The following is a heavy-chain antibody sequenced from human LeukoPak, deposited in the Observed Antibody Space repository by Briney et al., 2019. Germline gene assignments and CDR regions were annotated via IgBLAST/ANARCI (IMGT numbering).Heavy chain of an antibody. CDR3: AKDAPVNIVVVPAANS. CDR2: ISGSGGST. Sequence: GGSLRLSCAASGFTFSSYAMSWVRQAPGKGLEWVSAISGSGGSTYYADSVKGRFTISRDNSKNTLYLQMNSLRSEDTAVYYCAKDAPVNIVVVPAANSWGQGTLVTVSS. CDR1: GFTFSSYA. D-gene: IGHD2-2*01. J-gene: IGHJ4*02. V-gene: IGHV3-23*01.